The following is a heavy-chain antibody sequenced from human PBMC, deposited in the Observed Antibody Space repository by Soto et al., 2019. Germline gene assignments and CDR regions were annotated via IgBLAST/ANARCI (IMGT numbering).Heavy chain of an antibody. CDR1: GFSLRNSGVG. V-gene: IGHV2-5*02. CDR2: IYWDDDK. Sequence: SGPTLVNPTQTLTLTCTFSGFSLRNSGVGVGWIRQPPGKALQWLALIYWDDDKRYSPSLKSRLTITKDTSKNQVVLTMTNMDPVDTATYYCAHAPGIAVTTNWFDPWGQGILVTVSS. CDR3: AHAPGIAVTTNWFDP. D-gene: IGHD6-19*01. J-gene: IGHJ5*02.